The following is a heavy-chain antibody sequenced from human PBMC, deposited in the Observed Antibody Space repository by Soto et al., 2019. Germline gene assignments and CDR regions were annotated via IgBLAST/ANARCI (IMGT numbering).Heavy chain of an antibody. D-gene: IGHD7-27*01. J-gene: IGHJ4*02. Sequence: EVQLVESGGNLVNPGESLRLSCAVSGFNFAAYSLSWVRQAPGKGLEWVSSIDPSGTYIHYADSVEGRFTISRDNAKSSLYLQMISLRVEDTAVYYCARDWLTGDAREAFDHWGRGTLVAVSS. CDR1: GFNFAAYS. CDR2: IDPSGTYI. CDR3: ARDWLTGDAREAFDH. V-gene: IGHV3-21*01.